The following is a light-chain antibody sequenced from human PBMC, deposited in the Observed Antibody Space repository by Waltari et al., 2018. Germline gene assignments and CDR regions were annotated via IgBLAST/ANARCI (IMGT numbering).Light chain of an antibody. CDR2: SNH. CDR1: SSNIGSRT. V-gene: IGLV1-44*01. J-gene: IGLJ2*01. Sequence: QSVLTQPPSVSGNPGQRVTISRSGSSSNIGSRTMNSYRQPPGPAPKLLIFSNHLRPAGVPDRLSASKSGTSASLIISGLQSEDEGTYYCSTWDDSLNNLVFGGGTKLTVL. CDR3: STWDDSLNNLV.